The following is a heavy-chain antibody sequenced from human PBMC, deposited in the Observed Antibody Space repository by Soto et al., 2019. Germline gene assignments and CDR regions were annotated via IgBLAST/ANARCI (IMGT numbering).Heavy chain of an antibody. CDR1: GFTFSSYG. D-gene: IGHD2-15*01. CDR2: ISYDGSNK. V-gene: IGHV3-30*03. Sequence: VQLVESGGGVVQPGRSLRLSCAASGFTFSSYGMHWVRQAPGKGLEWVAVISYDGSNKYYADSVKGRFTISRDNSKNQLYLQMNSLKAEETAVYYCGGGYCSGGSCYSLMDWGQGTQVTVSS. J-gene: IGHJ4*02. CDR3: GGGYCSGGSCYSLMD.